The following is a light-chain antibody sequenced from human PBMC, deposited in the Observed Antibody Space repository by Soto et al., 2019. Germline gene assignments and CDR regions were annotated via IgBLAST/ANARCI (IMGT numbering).Light chain of an antibody. CDR3: QHYNSYSEA. Sequence: DIQMAQSPSTLSGSVGDRVTIDCRASQTISSWLDWYQQKPVKALKVLIYKASTLKSGVPSRFSGSGSGTEFTLTISSLQPDDFATYYCQHYNSYSEAFGQGTKVDIK. CDR1: QTISSW. V-gene: IGKV1-5*03. CDR2: KAS. J-gene: IGKJ1*01.